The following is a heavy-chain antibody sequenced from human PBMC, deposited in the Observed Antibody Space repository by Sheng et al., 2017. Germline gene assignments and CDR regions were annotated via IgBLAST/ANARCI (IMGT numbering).Heavy chain of an antibody. Sequence: QLQLQESGPGLVKPSETLSLTCTVSGGSISSSSYYWGWIRQPPGKGLEWIGSIYYSGSTYYNPSLKSRVTISVDTSKNQFSLKLSSVTAADTAVYYCARRGDSSSWSPYYFDYWGQGTLVTVSS. CDR2: IYYSGST. CDR1: GGSISSSSYY. D-gene: IGHD6-13*01. CDR3: ARRGDSSSWSPYYFDY. J-gene: IGHJ4*02. V-gene: IGHV4-39*07.